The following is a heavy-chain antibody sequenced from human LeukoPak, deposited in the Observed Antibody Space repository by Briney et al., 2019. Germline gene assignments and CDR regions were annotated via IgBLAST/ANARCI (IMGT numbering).Heavy chain of an antibody. CDR3: ARLFTSRWYNWFDP. J-gene: IGHJ5*02. CDR2: ISTSSSYI. D-gene: IGHD6-19*01. V-gene: IGHV3-21*01. CDR1: GFIFSSYS. Sequence: GGSLRLSCAASGFIFSSYSMNWVRQAPGKGLEWVSSISTSSSYIYYADSVKGRFTISRDNANNSLYPQMNSLSAEDTAVYYCARLFTSRWYNWFDPWGQGTLVTVSS.